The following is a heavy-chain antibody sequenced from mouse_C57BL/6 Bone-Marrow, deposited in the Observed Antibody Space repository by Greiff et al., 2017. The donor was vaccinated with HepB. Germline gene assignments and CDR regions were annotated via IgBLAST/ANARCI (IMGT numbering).Heavy chain of an antibody. CDR1: GFTFSSYA. D-gene: IGHD2-5*01. Sequence: EVNVVESGGGLVKPGGSLKLSCAASGFTFSSYAMSWVRQTPEKRLEWVATISDGGSYTYYPDNVKGRFTISRDNAKNNLYLQMSHLKSEDTAMYYCARDSNYVSWFAYWGQGTLVTVSA. V-gene: IGHV5-4*01. J-gene: IGHJ3*01. CDR3: ARDSNYVSWFAY. CDR2: ISDGGSYT.